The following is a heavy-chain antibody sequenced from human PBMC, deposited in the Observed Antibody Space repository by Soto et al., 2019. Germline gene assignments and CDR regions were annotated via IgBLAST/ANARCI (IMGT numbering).Heavy chain of an antibody. CDR2: ISATGGGT. J-gene: IGHJ4*02. D-gene: IGHD3-16*01. V-gene: IGHV3-23*01. CDR3: AKDRRAGGNSAFYFDF. Sequence: GGSLRLSCAASGFKFSNYAMRWVRQAPGKGLEWVSLISATGGGTYYADSVKGRFTISRDKSHNTLYLQVHSLTAEDTAVYYCAKDRRAGGNSAFYFDFWGQGAQVTVSS. CDR1: GFKFSNYA.